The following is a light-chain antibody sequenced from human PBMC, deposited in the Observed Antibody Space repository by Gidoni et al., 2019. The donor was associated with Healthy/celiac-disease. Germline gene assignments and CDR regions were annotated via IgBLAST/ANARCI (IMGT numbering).Light chain of an antibody. CDR1: QSISSW. CDR2: KAS. CDR3: QQYNSYPRT. J-gene: IGKJ1*01. Sequence: DIHMTQSPSSLSASVRDRVTITCRASQSISSWFAWYQQKPGKAPKLLIYKASSLESGVPSRFSGSGSGTEFTLTISSLQPDDFATYYCQQYNSYPRTFGQGTKVEIK. V-gene: IGKV1-5*03.